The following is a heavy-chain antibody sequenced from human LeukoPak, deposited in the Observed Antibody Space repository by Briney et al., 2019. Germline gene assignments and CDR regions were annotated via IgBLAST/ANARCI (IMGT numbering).Heavy chain of an antibody. CDR3: VRGHRSSGWYGPLDY. CDR1: GYTFTGYV. D-gene: IGHD6-19*01. V-gene: IGHV1-3*01. Sequence: ASVKVSCKASGYTFTGYVMHWVRQAPGQRLEWMGWINAGMGNTKYSQKLQGRVTITRDTFARTAYMEMSSLRSEDTAVYYCVRGHRSSGWYGPLDYWGQGTLVTVPS. J-gene: IGHJ4*02. CDR2: INAGMGNT.